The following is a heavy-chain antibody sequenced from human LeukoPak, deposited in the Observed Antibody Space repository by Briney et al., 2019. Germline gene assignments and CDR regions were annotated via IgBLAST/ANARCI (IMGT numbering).Heavy chain of an antibody. CDR1: GGSISSYY. D-gene: IGHD6-13*01. J-gene: IGHJ4*02. V-gene: IGHV4-59*08. CDR2: IYYSGST. Sequence: SETLSLTCTVSGGSISSYYWSWIRQPPGKGLEWIGYIYYSGSTNYNPSLKSRVTISVDTSKNQFSLKLSSVTAADTAVYYCARLGIAAAAATFDYWGQGTLVTVSS. CDR3: ARLGIAAAAATFDY.